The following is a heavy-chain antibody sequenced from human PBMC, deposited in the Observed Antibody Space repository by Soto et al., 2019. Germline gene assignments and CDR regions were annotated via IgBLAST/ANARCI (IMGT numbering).Heavy chain of an antibody. Sequence: GESLRLSSPASGFTFSNYAMHWVRQAPGKGVEWVAAIWYDGSNQYYADAVKGRFTISRDNSKNTLYLQMNSLRVEDTAVYYCAKEGRVGYSTRIFRRDNWFDPWGQGT. CDR3: AKEGRVGYSTRIFRRDNWFDP. V-gene: IGHV3-33*06. CDR1: GFTFSNYA. J-gene: IGHJ5*02. D-gene: IGHD6-13*01. CDR2: IWYDGSNQ.